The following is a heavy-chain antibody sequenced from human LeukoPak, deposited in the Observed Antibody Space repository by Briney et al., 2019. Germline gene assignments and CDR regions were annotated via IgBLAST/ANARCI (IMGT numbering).Heavy chain of an antibody. Sequence: GSLRLSCAPSGFTFSRYWMNWVHQAPGKGLEWVASIKQDGSEKYYVDSVKGRFTISRDNAKNSLYLQMNSLRAEDTAVYYCARGGGYSSGCFDYWGQGTLVTVSS. J-gene: IGHJ4*02. CDR1: GFTFSRYW. V-gene: IGHV3-7*03. D-gene: IGHD6-19*01. CDR2: IKQDGSEK. CDR3: ARGGGYSSGCFDY.